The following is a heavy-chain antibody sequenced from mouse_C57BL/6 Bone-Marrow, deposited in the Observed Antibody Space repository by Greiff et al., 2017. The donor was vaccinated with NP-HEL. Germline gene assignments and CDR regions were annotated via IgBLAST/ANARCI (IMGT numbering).Heavy chain of an antibody. CDR1: GYTFTDHP. J-gene: IGHJ3*01. D-gene: IGHD1-1*01. CDR3: ARDYYYGSSYHFFAY. V-gene: IGHV1-78*01. CDR2: IYPRDGST. Sequence: QVQLQQSDAELVKPGASVKISCKVSGYTFTDHPIHWMKQRPEQGLEWIGYIYPRDGSTKYNEKFKGKATLTADKSSSTAYMQLNSLTSEDSAVYFCARDYYYGSSYHFFAYWGQGTLVTVSA.